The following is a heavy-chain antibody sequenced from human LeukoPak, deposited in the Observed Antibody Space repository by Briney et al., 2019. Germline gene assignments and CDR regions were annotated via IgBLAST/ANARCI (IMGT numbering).Heavy chain of an antibody. CDR2: INHSGST. Sequence: SETLSLTCTVSGGSISSYYWSWIRQPPGKGLEWIGEINHSGSTNYNPSLKSRVTISVDTSKNQFSLKVNSVTAADTAVYYCARNRPYYYHYYYMDVWGKGTTVTVSS. V-gene: IGHV4-34*01. D-gene: IGHD2/OR15-2a*01. CDR3: ARNRPYYYHYYYMDV. CDR1: GGSISSYY. J-gene: IGHJ6*03.